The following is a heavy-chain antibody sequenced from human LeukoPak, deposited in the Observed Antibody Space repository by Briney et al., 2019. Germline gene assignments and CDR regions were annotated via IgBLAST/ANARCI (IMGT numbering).Heavy chain of an antibody. CDR1: GGSISSNSYY. CDR3: ARLTRKYGQLVPYYFDY. J-gene: IGHJ4*02. D-gene: IGHD6-13*01. Sequence: SETLSLTCTVSGGSISSNSYYWGWIRQPPGKGLEWIGSIYYSGSTYYNPSLKSRVTISVDTSKNQFSLKLSSVTAADTAVYYCARLTRKYGQLVPYYFDYWGQGTLVTVSS. V-gene: IGHV4-39*07. CDR2: IYYSGST.